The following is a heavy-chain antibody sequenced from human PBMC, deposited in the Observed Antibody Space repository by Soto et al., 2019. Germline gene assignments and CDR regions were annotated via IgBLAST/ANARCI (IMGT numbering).Heavy chain of an antibody. CDR1: GGSIATTSYY. Sequence: PSETLCLTCSVSGGSIATTSYYWGWIRQPPGKGLEWIGSIYYSGKTYYNPSLRSRVTISVDMSNTLFYLRLSSVTAADTAVYYCARLNGYCISTNCHGYYGMDVWGKGTTVTVS. D-gene: IGHD2-2*03. V-gene: IGHV4-39*01. J-gene: IGHJ6*04. CDR2: IYYSGKT. CDR3: ARLNGYCISTNCHGYYGMDV.